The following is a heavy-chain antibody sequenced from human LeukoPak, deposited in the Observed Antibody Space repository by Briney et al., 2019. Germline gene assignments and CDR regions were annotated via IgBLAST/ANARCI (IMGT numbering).Heavy chain of an antibody. V-gene: IGHV3-66*01. CDR2: IYSGGST. Sequence: GGSLRLSCAASGFTVSSNYMSWVRQAPGKGLEWVSVIYSGGSTYYADSVKGRFTISRDNSKNTLYLQMNSLRAEDTAVYYCARVRSERSYGSGSYYSYWGQGTLVTVSS. CDR1: GFTVSSNY. CDR3: ARVRSERSYGSGSYYSY. J-gene: IGHJ4*02. D-gene: IGHD3-10*01.